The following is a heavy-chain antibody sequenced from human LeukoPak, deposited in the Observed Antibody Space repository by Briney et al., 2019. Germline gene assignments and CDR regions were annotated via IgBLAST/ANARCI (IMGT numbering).Heavy chain of an antibody. J-gene: IGHJ4*02. CDR1: GFTFSSYA. Sequence: GGSLRLSCVASGFTFSSYAMNWVRQAPGKGLEWVSGINWNGGSTGYADSVKGRFTISRDNAKNSLYLQMNSLRAEDTALYYCARGGRPNDFWSGYYTGSGYFDYWGQGTLVTVSS. CDR3: ARGGRPNDFWSGYYTGSGYFDY. V-gene: IGHV3-20*04. D-gene: IGHD3-3*01. CDR2: INWNGGST.